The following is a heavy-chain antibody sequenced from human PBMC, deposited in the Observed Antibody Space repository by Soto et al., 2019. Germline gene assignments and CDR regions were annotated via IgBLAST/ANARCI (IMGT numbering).Heavy chain of an antibody. CDR2: ISSSGSTI. Sequence: PGGSLRLSCAAPGFSFSTYTMKWVRAPGKGLEWGSYISSSGSTIYYADSVKGRFTISRDNAKNSLYLQMNSLRAEDTAVYYCARDGYYYDSSGYYYYFDYWGQGTLVTVSS. V-gene: IGHV3-48*04. CDR1: GFSFSTYT. J-gene: IGHJ4*02. D-gene: IGHD3-22*01. CDR3: ARDGYYYDSSGYYYYFDY.